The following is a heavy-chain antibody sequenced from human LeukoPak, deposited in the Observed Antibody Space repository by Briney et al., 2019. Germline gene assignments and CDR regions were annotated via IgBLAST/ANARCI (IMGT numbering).Heavy chain of an antibody. CDR1: GFTPDAYW. D-gene: IGHD3-3*01. CDR3: ARVGVAGFDY. CDR2: IKEDVSDK. J-gene: IGHJ4*02. Sequence: PGGSLRLSCAPSGFTPDAYWMSWVRQAPGKGLEWVANIKEDVSDKYYVDSVKGRFTISRDNAKNSLYLQMSRLRSEDTGVYYCARVGVAGFDYWGQGILVTVSS. V-gene: IGHV3-7*03.